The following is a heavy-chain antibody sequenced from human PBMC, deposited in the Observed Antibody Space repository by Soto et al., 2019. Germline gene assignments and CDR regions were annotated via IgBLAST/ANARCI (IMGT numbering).Heavy chain of an antibody. Sequence: GWSLRLSCAASGFTFGSYAMHWVRQAPGKGLEWVAVISYDGSNKYYVDSVKGRFTISRDNSKNTLYLQMNSLRADDTALYYCANRPYDWNYHYWGQGTLVTVSS. J-gene: IGHJ4*02. CDR3: ANRPYDWNYHY. D-gene: IGHD1-7*01. CDR2: ISYDGSNK. V-gene: IGHV3-30*18. CDR1: GFTFGSYA.